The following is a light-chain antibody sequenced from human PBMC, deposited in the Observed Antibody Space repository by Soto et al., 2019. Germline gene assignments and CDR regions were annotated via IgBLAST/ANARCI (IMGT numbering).Light chain of an antibody. Sequence: EIVLTQSPGTLSLSPGERATLSCRTTQNVSSAYLAWYQQKPGQAPRLLISGTSSRATGIQDRFSGSGSGTDFTLTISRLEPEDFAVYYCQQYGTSPPEYTFGQGTKLEIK. J-gene: IGKJ2*01. CDR3: QQYGTSPPEYT. CDR2: GTS. V-gene: IGKV3-20*01. CDR1: QNVSSAY.